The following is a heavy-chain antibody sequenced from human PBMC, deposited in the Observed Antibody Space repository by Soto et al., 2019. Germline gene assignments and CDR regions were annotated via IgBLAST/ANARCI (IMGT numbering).Heavy chain of an antibody. J-gene: IGHJ5*02. V-gene: IGHV5-10-1*01. CDR3: ARQDEAINWFDP. CDR2: IDPSDSYT. Sequence: PXEXLKIYCKSSGYXFTSYWISWVRQMPGKGLEWMGRIDPSDSYTNYSPSFQGHVTISADKSISTAYLQWSSIKASDNAMYYFARQDEAINWFDPWGQGTLGTVSS. CDR1: GYXFTSYW.